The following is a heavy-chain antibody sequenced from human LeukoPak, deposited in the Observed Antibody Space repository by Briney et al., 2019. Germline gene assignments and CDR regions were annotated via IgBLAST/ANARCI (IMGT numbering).Heavy chain of an antibody. CDR1: GGTFSGYA. CDR3: ARVAIAAAGTMDV. V-gene: IGHV1-69*05. CDR2: IIPIFGTA. Sequence: ASVKVSCKASGGTFSGYAISWVRQAPGQGLEWMGGIIPIFGTANYAQKFQGRVTITTDESTSTAYMELSSLRSEDTAVYYCARVAIAAAGTMDVWGKGTTVTVSS. D-gene: IGHD6-13*01. J-gene: IGHJ6*03.